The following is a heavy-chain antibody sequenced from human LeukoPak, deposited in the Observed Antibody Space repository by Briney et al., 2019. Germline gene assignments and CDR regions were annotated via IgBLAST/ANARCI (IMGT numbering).Heavy chain of an antibody. V-gene: IGHV3-30*02. CDR1: GLTFSTYG. CDR2: IWYGGSNK. J-gene: IGHJ5*02. CDR3: AKDSGGVPAAIGNWFDP. Sequence: GGSLRLSCAASGLTFSTYGVHWVRQAPGKGLEWVAVIWYGGSNKYYADSVKGRFTISRDNSKNTLYLQMNSLRAEDTAVYYCAKDSGGVPAAIGNWFDPWGQGTLVTVSS. D-gene: IGHD2-2*01.